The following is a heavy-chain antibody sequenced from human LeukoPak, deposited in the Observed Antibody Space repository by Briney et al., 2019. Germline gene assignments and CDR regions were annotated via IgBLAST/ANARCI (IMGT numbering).Heavy chain of an antibody. CDR3: AREYNWNYGEYFDY. CDR2: INHSGST. CDR1: GGSFSGYY. Sequence: SETLSLTCAVYGGSFSGYYWSWIRQPPGKGLEWIGEINHSGSTNYNPSLKSRVTISVDTSKNQFSLKLSSVTAADTAVYYCAREYNWNYGEYFDYWGQGTLVTVSS. V-gene: IGHV4-34*01. J-gene: IGHJ4*02. D-gene: IGHD1-7*01.